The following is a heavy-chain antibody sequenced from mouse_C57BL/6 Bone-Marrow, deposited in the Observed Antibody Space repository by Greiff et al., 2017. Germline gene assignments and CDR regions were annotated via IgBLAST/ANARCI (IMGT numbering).Heavy chain of an antibody. V-gene: IGHV2-6*01. CDR2: IWGVGST. J-gene: IGHJ3*01. CDR1: GFSLTSYG. D-gene: IGHD2-13*01. CDR3: ASGLPWFAY. Sequence: VHLVESGPGLVAPSQSLSITCTVSGFSLTSYGVDWVRQSPGTGLEWLGVIWGVGSTNYNSALKSRLSISKDNSKSQVLLKMNSLQTDDTTMYYCASGLPWFAYWGQGTLVTVSA.